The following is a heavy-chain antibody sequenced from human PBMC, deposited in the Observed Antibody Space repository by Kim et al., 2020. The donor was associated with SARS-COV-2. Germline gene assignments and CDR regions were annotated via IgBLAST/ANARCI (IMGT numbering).Heavy chain of an antibody. J-gene: IGHJ4*02. V-gene: IGHV4-34*01. CDR2: INHSGST. D-gene: IGHD5-12*01. CDR3: ARGSAQKLVATHYFDY. Sequence: SETLSLTCAVYGGSFSGYYWSWIRQPPGKGLEWIGEINHSGSTNYNPSLKSRVTISVDTSKNQFSLKLSSVTAADTAVYYCARGSAQKLVATHYFDYWGQGTLVTVSS. CDR1: GGSFSGYY.